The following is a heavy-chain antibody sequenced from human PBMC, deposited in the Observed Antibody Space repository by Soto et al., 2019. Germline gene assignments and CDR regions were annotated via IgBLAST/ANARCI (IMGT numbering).Heavy chain of an antibody. V-gene: IGHV4-39*01. CDR3: GGMRKSFYYYYGMDV. CDR2: IYYSGST. CDR1: YFSIRSNSYY. Sequence: SETLSLTCTITYFSIRSNSYYWGWIRQPPGKGLEWIGSIYYSGSTYYNPSLKSRVTISVDTSKNQFSLKLSSVTAADTAVYYCGGMRKSFYYYYGMDVWGQGTTVT. D-gene: IGHD2-8*01. J-gene: IGHJ6*02.